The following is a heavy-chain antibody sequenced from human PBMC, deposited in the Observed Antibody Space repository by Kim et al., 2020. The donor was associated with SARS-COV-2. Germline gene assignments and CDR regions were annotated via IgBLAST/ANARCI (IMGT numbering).Heavy chain of an antibody. J-gene: IGHJ6*03. CDR3: ARDWDTTVKRNSDSYYYMDV. CDR1: GFTFSSYA. Sequence: GGSLRLSCAASGFTFSSYAMHWVRQAPGKGLEWVAVISYDGSNKYYADSVKGRFTISRDNSKNTLYLQMNSLRAEDTAVYYCARDWDTTVKRNSDSYYYMDVWGKGTTVTVSS. V-gene: IGHV3-30-3*01. CDR2: ISYDGSNK. D-gene: IGHD4-17*01.